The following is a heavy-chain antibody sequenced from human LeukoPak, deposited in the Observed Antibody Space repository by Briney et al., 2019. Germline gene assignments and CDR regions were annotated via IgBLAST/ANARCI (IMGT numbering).Heavy chain of an antibody. Sequence: PGRSLRPSCAASGFTFSSYGMHWVRQAPGKGLEWVAVISYDGSNKYYADSVKGRFTISRDNSKNTLYLQMNSLRAEDTAVYYCAKAVVDIVATIPWFDPWGQGTLVTVSS. J-gene: IGHJ5*02. CDR2: ISYDGSNK. V-gene: IGHV3-30*18. CDR3: AKAVVDIVATIPWFDP. D-gene: IGHD5-12*01. CDR1: GFTFSSYG.